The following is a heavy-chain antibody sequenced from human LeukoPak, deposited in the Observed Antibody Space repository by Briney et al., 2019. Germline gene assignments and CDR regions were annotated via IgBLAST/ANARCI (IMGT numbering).Heavy chain of an antibody. CDR3: AKERRPSRRGYYDSSGYYYFDY. V-gene: IGHV3-23*01. CDR2: IGSSGDIT. D-gene: IGHD3-22*01. J-gene: IGHJ4*02. CDR1: GFTFSSYA. Sequence: PGGSLRLSCAASGFTFSSYAMSWVRQAPGMGLEWVSSIGSSGDITYYADSVKGRFTISRDNSKNTLYLQMNSLRAEDTAVYYCAKERRPSRRGYYDSSGYYYFDYWGQGTLVTVSS.